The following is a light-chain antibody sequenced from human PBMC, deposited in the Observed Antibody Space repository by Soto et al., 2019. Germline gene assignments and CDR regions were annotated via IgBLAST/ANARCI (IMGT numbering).Light chain of an antibody. J-gene: IGKJ1*01. Sequence: DIQMTQSPSSLSASVGDRVTITCRASQGISTYLNCYQQKPGKAPKLLIYAASSLQSGVPSRFSGSGSETDFTLTISSLQPEDFAAYSCQQSYSTTWTFGQGTKGGYQ. CDR3: QQSYSTTWT. V-gene: IGKV1-39*01. CDR2: AAS. CDR1: QGISTY.